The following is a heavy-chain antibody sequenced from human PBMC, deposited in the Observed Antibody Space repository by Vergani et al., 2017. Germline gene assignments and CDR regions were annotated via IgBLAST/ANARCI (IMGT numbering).Heavy chain of an antibody. V-gene: IGHV1-18*01. J-gene: IGHJ6*02. CDR1: GYTFTAYG. CDR3: ARDPGPIVGATISYYYYGMDV. D-gene: IGHD1-26*01. Sequence: QVQLVQSGAEMKKPGASVKVSCKASGYTFTAYGISWVRQAPGQGLEWLGWITAYNGDPKYKRRLQDRITLTTDPSTATVYLELRSLRSDDTAVYYCARDPGPIVGATISYYYYGMDVWGQGTTVTVSS. CDR2: ITAYNGDP.